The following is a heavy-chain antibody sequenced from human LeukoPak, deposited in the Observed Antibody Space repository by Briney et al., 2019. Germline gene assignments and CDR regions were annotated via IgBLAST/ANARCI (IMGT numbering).Heavy chain of an antibody. CDR3: ARSARRLPYQLQGRWWFDP. CDR2: INHSGST. J-gene: IGHJ5*02. D-gene: IGHD2-2*01. CDR1: GGSFSGYY. V-gene: IGHV4-34*01. Sequence: SETLSLTCAVYGGSFSGYYWSWIRQPLGKGLEWIGEINHSGSTNYNPSLKSRVTISVDTSKNQFSLKLSSVTAADTAEYYCARSARRLPYQLQGRWWFDPWGQGTLVTVSS.